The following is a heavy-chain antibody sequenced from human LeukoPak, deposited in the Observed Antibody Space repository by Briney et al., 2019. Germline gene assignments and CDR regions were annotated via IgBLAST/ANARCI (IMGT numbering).Heavy chain of an antibody. CDR1: GGSISSYY. V-gene: IGHV4-59*01. D-gene: IGHD3-10*01. CDR2: IYYSGST. Sequence: SETLSLTCTVSGGSISSYYWSWIRQPPGKGLEWIGYIYYSGSTNYNPSLKSRVTISVDTSKNQFSLKLSSVTAADTAVYYCARRRRNEKAVLMPWGQGTLVTVSS. J-gene: IGHJ5*02. CDR3: ARRRRNEKAVLMP.